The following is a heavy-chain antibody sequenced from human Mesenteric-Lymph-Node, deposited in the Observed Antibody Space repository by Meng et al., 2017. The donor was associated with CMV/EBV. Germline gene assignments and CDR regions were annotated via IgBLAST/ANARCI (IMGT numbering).Heavy chain of an antibody. J-gene: IGHJ4*02. CDR3: ARGKGWFEEIDY. CDR1: GEAFGDNY. CDR2: VNQSGST. Sequence: LICTVNGEAFGDNYWSWIRQTPGKGLEWIGEVNQSGSTNYNPSLKSRVTISVDTSKNQFSLKLSSVTAADTAVYYCARGKGWFEEIDYWGQGTLVTVSS. V-gene: IGHV4-34*01. D-gene: IGHD3-10*01.